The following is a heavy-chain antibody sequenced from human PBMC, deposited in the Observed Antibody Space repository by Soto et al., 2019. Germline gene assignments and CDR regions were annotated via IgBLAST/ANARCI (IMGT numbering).Heavy chain of an antibody. Sequence: ASVKVSCKASGYTFTGYYMNWVRQAPGQGLELMGWINPNSGGTNYAQKFQGRVTMTRDTSISTAYMELSRLRSDDTAVYYCARDRGYSYTDYWGQGTLVTVSS. D-gene: IGHD5-18*01. CDR1: GYTFTGYY. CDR3: ARDRGYSYTDY. J-gene: IGHJ4*02. V-gene: IGHV1-2*02. CDR2: INPNSGGT.